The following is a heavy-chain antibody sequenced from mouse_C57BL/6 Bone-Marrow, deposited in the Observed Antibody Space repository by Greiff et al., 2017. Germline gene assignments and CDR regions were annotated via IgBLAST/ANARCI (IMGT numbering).Heavy chain of an antibody. Sequence: VQLQQSGAELVRPGASVKLSCTASGFNIKDDYMHWVKQRPEQGLEWIGWIDPENGDTEYASKFQGKATITADTSSNTAYLQLSSLTSEDTAVYYCTSLIYYDYGLFAYWGQGTLVTASA. CDR3: TSLIYYDYGLFAY. J-gene: IGHJ3*01. CDR1: GFNIKDDY. CDR2: IDPENGDT. V-gene: IGHV14-4*01. D-gene: IGHD2-4*01.